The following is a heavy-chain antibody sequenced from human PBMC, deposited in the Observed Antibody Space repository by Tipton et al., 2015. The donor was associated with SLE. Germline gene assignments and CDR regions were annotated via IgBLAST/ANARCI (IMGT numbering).Heavy chain of an antibody. V-gene: IGHV4-34*01. J-gene: IGHJ6*03. CDR3: ARVPGLERSYYYYYYMDV. Sequence: LRLSCAVGSESFSIYWWTWIRQPPGKGLQWIGEISHTGRTNYNPSLQSRVTISVDRSNYHFSLRLASVTAADTAMYYCARVPGLERSYYYYYYMDVWGKGTTVTVSS. CDR1: SESFSIYW. D-gene: IGHD1-1*01. CDR2: ISHTGRT.